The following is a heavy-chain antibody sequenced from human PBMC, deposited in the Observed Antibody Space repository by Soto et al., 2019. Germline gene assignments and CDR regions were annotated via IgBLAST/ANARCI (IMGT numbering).Heavy chain of an antibody. J-gene: IGHJ3*02. CDR3: ARDSLEGDAFDI. CDR2: IYYSGST. V-gene: IGHV4-31*03. Sequence: QVQLQESGPGLVKPSQTLSLTCTVSGGSISSGSFYWTWIRQHPGKGLEWIGYIYYSGSTYYNPSPKSRMTTSADTSKNQFSLKLTSATAADTAVYYCARDSLEGDAFDIWGQATLVTVSS. CDR1: GGSISSGSFY.